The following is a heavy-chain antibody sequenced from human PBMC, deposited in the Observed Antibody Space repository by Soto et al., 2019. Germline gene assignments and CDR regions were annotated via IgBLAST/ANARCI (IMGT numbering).Heavy chain of an antibody. Sequence: GGSLRLSCPASGFTFSSYWMHWVRQAPGKGLVWVSRINSDGSSTSYADSVKGRFTISRDNAKNTLYLQMNGLRAEDTAVYYCARVGVRGYDFWSGYYATPYYYGMDVWGQGTTVTVSS. D-gene: IGHD3-3*01. CDR3: ARVGVRGYDFWSGYYATPYYYGMDV. V-gene: IGHV3-74*01. CDR1: GFTFSSYW. J-gene: IGHJ6*02. CDR2: INSDGSST.